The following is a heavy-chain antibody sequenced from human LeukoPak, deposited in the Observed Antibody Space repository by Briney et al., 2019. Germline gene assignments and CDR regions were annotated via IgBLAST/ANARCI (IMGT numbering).Heavy chain of an antibody. CDR3: ARGGVDY. CDR2: IKQDGSEK. CDR1: GFTFSSYW. V-gene: IGHV3-7*01. Sequence: GGSLRLSCAGSGFTFSSYWMSWVRQAPGKGLEWVANIKQDGSEKYYVDSVKGRFTISRDNAKNTLYLQMNSLRAEDTAVYYCARGGVDYWGQGTLVTVSS. J-gene: IGHJ4*02. D-gene: IGHD3-10*01.